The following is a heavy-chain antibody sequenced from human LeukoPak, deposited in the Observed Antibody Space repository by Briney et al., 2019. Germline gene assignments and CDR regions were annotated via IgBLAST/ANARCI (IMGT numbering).Heavy chain of an antibody. Sequence: GGSLRLSCVASGFIFSDYWMAWVRQSPGKGLEWLANINEDGSDKNYVDSLKGRFTISRDNAKNSLYLQMNSLRAEDTALYYCAKDIKYGSGSSVDYWGQGTLVTVSS. V-gene: IGHV3-7*03. CDR1: GFIFSDYW. D-gene: IGHD3-10*01. CDR3: AKDIKYGSGSSVDY. J-gene: IGHJ4*02. CDR2: INEDGSDK.